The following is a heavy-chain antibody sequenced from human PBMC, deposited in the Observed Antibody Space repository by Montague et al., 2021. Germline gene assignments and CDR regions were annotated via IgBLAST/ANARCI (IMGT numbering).Heavy chain of an antibody. V-gene: IGHV3-74*01. J-gene: IGHJ4*02. CDR1: GFSFSSHW. CDR2: VSTDGSST. Sequence: SLRLSCAASGFSFSSHWMHWVRQDPGRGLLWVSRVSTDGSSTNYADSVKGRFTISRDNAKNTLYLQMNSLRAEDTAVYYCVRARLTAPNLFDLWGQGTLVTVSS. D-gene: IGHD5-18*01. CDR3: VRARLTAPNLFDL.